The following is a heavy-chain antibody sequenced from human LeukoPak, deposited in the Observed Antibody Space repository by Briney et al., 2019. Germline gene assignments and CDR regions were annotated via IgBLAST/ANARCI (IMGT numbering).Heavy chain of an antibody. CDR3: AKGIVVLPA. J-gene: IGHJ5*02. V-gene: IGHV3-23*01. CDR2: ISDSGGDT. D-gene: IGHD2-2*01. CDR1: GFTFSNYV. Sequence: GGSLRLSCAASGFTFSNYVMTWVRQAPGKGLEWVSAISDSGGDTYYADSVKGRFTISRDNSKNTLYLQMTRLRTDDTAVYYCAKGIVVLPAWGQGTLVTVSS.